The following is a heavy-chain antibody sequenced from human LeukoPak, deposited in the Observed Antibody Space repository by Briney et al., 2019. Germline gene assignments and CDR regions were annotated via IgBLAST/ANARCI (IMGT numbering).Heavy chain of an antibody. V-gene: IGHV4-59*01. D-gene: IGHD4-17*01. CDR2: IYYSGST. J-gene: IGHJ4*02. CDR3: AKRRDYGDPFDY. CDR1: GGSISSYY. Sequence: PSETPSLTCTVSGGSISSYYWSWIRQPPGKGLEWIGYIYYSGSTNYNPSLKSRVTISLDTSKNQFSLKVTSLTAADTAVYYCAKRRDYGDPFDYWGQGTLVTVSS.